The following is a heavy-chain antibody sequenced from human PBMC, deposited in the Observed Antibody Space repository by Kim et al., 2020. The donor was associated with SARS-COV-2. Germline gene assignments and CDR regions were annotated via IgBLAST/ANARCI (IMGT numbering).Heavy chain of an antibody. J-gene: IGHJ4*02. CDR3: ASRPAPGGSYYGVFDY. D-gene: IGHD1-26*01. Sequence: PCLKGQVTMSVDTSKNQFSLKLTSVTAADTTVYYCASRPAPGGSYYGVFDYWGQGTLVTVSS. V-gene: IGHV4-4*07.